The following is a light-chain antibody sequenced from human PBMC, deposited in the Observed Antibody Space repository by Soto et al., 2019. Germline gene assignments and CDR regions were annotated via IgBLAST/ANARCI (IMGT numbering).Light chain of an antibody. V-gene: IGLV2-11*01. CDR2: DVS. CDR1: SNDVGGYNF. J-gene: IGLJ2*01. Sequence: QSALTQPRSVSGSPGQSVTISCTGTSNDVGGYNFVSWYQQHPGKVPKLFIYDVSRRPSGVPDRFSGSKSGNTASLTISGLQAEDEADYYCSSYAGSYPVVFGGGTKVTVL. CDR3: SSYAGSYPVV.